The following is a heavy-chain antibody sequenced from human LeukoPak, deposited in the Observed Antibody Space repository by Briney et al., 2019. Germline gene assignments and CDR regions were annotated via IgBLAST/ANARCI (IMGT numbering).Heavy chain of an antibody. D-gene: IGHD6-6*01. V-gene: IGHV4-59*12. CDR1: GGSISSYY. CDR3: ARDYSSSSVDWFDP. CDR2: IYYSGST. Sequence: SETLSLTCTVSGGSISSYYWSWIRQPPGKGLEWIGYIYYSGSTNYNPSLKSRVTISVDTSKNQFSLKLSSVTAADTAVYYCARDYSSSSVDWFDPWGQGTLVTVSS. J-gene: IGHJ5*02.